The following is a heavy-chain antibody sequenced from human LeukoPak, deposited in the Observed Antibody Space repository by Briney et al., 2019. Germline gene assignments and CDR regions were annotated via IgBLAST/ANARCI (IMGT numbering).Heavy chain of an antibody. CDR1: GYTFTSYG. D-gene: IGHD2-8*01. V-gene: IGHV1-18*01. Sequence: ASVKVSCKASGYTFTSYGISWVQQAPGQGLEWMGWISAYNGNTNYAQKLQGRVTMTTDTSTSTAYMELRSLRSDDTAVYYCAKGYCTNGVCYKGIFDYWGQGTLVTVSS. CDR2: ISAYNGNT. CDR3: AKGYCTNGVCYKGIFDY. J-gene: IGHJ4*02.